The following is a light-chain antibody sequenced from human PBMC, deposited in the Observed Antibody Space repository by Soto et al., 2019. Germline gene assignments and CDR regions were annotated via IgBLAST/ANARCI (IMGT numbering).Light chain of an antibody. CDR2: LNNDGSH. V-gene: IGLV4-69*01. Sequence: QLVLTQPPSASASLGASVKLTCTLSDGLSSFAIAWHQQQPEKGPRYLMKLNNDGSHSKGDGIPDRFSGSSSGAERYLTISSVQSEDEADYYCQTWGTGFLLFGGGTKLTVL. CDR3: QTWGTGFLL. CDR1: DGLSSFA. J-gene: IGLJ2*01.